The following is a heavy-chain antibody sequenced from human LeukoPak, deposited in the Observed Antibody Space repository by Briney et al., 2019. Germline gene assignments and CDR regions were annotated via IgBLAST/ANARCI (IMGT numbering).Heavy chain of an antibody. V-gene: IGHV3-9*01. CDR2: ISWNSGSI. Sequence: GGSLRLSCAASGFTFHDYAMHWVRQAPGKGLEWVSGISWNSGSIGYADSVKGRFTISRDNAKNSLYLQMNSLRAEDTALYYCAKDMRYSSSWYDFDYWGQGTLVTVSS. D-gene: IGHD6-13*01. CDR1: GFTFHDYA. CDR3: AKDMRYSSSWYDFDY. J-gene: IGHJ4*02.